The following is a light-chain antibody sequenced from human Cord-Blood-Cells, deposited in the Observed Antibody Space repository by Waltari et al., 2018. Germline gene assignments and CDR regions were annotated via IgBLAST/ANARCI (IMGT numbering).Light chain of an antibody. CDR1: QGIISY. CDR2: AAS. V-gene: IGKV1-8*01. J-gene: IGKJ2*01. CDR3: QQYYSYLYT. Sequence: AIRITQSPSSLSASTGDRVTITCRASQGIISYLAWYQQKPGKAPKLLIYAASTLQSGVPSRFSGSGSGTDFTLTISCLQSEDFATYYCQQYYSYLYTFGQGTKLEIK.